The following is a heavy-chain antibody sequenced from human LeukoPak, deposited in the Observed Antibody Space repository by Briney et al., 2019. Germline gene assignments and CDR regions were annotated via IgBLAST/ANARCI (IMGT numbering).Heavy chain of an antibody. V-gene: IGHV4-34*01. CDR1: SGSFSGYY. D-gene: IGHD3-10*01. Sequence: SETLSLTCAVYSGSFSGYYWTWFRQPPGKGLEWIGDFNHSWGAKYNPSLKSRVTISVDTSNNHLSLNLNSVTAADTAVYYCAASLWFGIYPDYWGQGSLVTVSS. CDR2: FNHSWGA. J-gene: IGHJ4*02. CDR3: AASLWFGIYPDY.